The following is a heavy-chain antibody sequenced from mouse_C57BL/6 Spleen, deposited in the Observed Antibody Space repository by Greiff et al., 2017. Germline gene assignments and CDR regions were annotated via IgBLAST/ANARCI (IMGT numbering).Heavy chain of an antibody. CDR1: GYTFTDYN. Sequence: VQLKQSGPELVKPGASVKMSCKASGYTFTDYNMHWVKQSHGKSLEWIGYINPNNGGTSYNQKFKGKATLTVNKSSSTAYMELRSLSSEDSAVYYGARSYYGSSFLDYWGQGTTLTVST. D-gene: IGHD1-1*01. V-gene: IGHV1-22*01. CDR3: ARSYYGSSFLDY. CDR2: INPNNGGT. J-gene: IGHJ2*01.